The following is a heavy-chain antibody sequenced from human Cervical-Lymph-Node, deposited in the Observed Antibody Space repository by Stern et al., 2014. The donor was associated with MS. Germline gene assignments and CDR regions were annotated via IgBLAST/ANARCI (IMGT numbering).Heavy chain of an antibody. CDR2: VNPRKGRT. J-gene: IGHJ4*01. CDR1: GYNFTSHY. V-gene: IGHV1-46*01. D-gene: IGHD3-22*01. Sequence: QVQLVQSGAEIQKPGASVRVSCKASGYNFTSHYMHWVRQAPGQGLEWMGTVNPRKGRTIYAQKFQGRVTMTRDTSTSTVHMELSSLRSEDTAVYYCARDEMGSDISGYYYGGLDFWGHGTLVTVSS. CDR3: ARDEMGSDISGYYYGGLDF.